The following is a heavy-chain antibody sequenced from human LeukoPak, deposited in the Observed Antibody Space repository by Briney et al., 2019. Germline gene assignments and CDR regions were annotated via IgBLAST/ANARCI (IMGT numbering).Heavy chain of an antibody. V-gene: IGHV4-59*01. Sequence: SETLSLTCTVSGGSISSYYWSWIRQPPGKRLEWIGYIYYSGSTNYNPSLKSRVTISVDTSKTHLSLKLSPVTAADTAVYYCARGMATIDVWGQGTLVTVSS. CDR1: GGSISSYY. J-gene: IGHJ4*02. D-gene: IGHD5-24*01. CDR2: IYYSGST. CDR3: ARGMATIDV.